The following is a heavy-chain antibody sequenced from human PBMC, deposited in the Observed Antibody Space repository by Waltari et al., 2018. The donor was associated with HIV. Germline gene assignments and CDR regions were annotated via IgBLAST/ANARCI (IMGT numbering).Heavy chain of an antibody. D-gene: IGHD3-22*01. V-gene: IGHV4-39*01. J-gene: IGHJ4*02. CDR1: GGSIDGRSFC. Sequence: HLQLQESGPGLVKPSETLSLTCSVSGGSIDGRSFCWGWVRQSPGRGLEWIGSIHYTGYTYYNPSLESRVTVSVDTARNQFSLSLNSVTAADTALYYCARHKDYYYEPTALFLVWGRGLLVTVSS. CDR3: ARHKDYYYEPTALFLV. CDR2: IHYTGYT.